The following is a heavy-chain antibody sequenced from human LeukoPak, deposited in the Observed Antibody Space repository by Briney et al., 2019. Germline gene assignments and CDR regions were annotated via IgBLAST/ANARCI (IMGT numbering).Heavy chain of an antibody. Sequence: GGSLRLSCAASGLTFSSYAMSWVRQAPGKGLEWVSAISGSSGSTYYADSVKGRFTISRDNSKNTLYLQMNSLRAEDTAVYYCAKHYYGSSGYTYNWFDPWGQGTLVTVSS. CDR3: AKHYYGSSGYTYNWFDP. J-gene: IGHJ5*02. CDR2: ISGSSGST. D-gene: IGHD3-22*01. V-gene: IGHV3-23*01. CDR1: GLTFSSYA.